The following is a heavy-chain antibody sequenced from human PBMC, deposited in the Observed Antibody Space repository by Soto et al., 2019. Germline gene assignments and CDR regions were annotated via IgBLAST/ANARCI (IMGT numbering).Heavy chain of an antibody. CDR3: ASVVAPVAGPDGMDV. J-gene: IGHJ6*02. CDR2: ISAYNGNT. V-gene: IGHV1-18*01. D-gene: IGHD6-19*01. Sequence: QVQLVQSGAEVKKPGASVKVSCRASGYTFTSYVISWVRQAPAQGLEWMGWISAYNGNTNFAQKLQGRVTMTTETSTSRAYMALRSLTSDDTAVYYCASVVAPVAGPDGMDVWGQGTTVTVSS. CDR1: GYTFTSYV.